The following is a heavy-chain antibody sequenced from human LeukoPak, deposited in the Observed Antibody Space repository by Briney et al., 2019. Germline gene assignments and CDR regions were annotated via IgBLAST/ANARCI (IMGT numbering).Heavy chain of an antibody. CDR2: IYTGGTT. CDR3: TKVGYISSGDFVYY. V-gene: IGHV3-53*05. Sequence: GGSLRLSCAASGFSVSSNYMSWVRQAPGKGLEWVSVIYTGGTTYYADSVKGRFTISRDDSKNTLYLQMNSLRAEDTAVYYCTKVGYISSGDFVYYWGQGTLVTVSS. J-gene: IGHJ4*02. CDR1: GFSVSSNY. D-gene: IGHD6-19*01.